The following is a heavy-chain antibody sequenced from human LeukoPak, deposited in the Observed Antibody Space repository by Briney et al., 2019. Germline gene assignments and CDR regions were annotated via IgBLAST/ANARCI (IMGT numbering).Heavy chain of an antibody. Sequence: PSETLSLTCAVYGGSFSGYYWSWIRQPPGKGLEWIGEINHSGSTNYNPSLKSRVTISVDTSKNQFSLKLSSVTAADTAVYYCARRDPPYYYGSGSMNRWFDPWGQGTLVTVSS. CDR3: ARRDPPYYYGSGSMNRWFDP. V-gene: IGHV4-34*01. D-gene: IGHD3-10*01. CDR2: INHSGST. J-gene: IGHJ5*02. CDR1: GGSFSGYY.